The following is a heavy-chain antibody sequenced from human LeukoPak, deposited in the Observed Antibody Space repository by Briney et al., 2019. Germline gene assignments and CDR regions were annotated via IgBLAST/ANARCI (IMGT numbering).Heavy chain of an antibody. Sequence: PSETLSLTCTVSGGSISSDFNYWGWIRQPPGKGLEWIGSRYSSGSTYYNPSLKSRVTISADTSKNQFSLKLSSVTAADTAVYYCATDSSSWYPRYWGQGTLVTVSS. V-gene: IGHV4-39*01. CDR2: RYSSGST. J-gene: IGHJ4*02. CDR1: GGSISSDFNY. CDR3: ATDSSSWYPRY. D-gene: IGHD6-13*01.